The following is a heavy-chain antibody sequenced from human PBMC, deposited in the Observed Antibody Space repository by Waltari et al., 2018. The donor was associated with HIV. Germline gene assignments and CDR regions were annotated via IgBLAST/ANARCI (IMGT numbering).Heavy chain of an antibody. CDR1: GFTFSSYW. D-gene: IGHD3-22*01. J-gene: IGHJ4*02. V-gene: IGHV3-7*04. CDR2: IKQDGSEK. CDR3: ARVDYYDSSGSPFDY. Sequence: EVQLVESGGGLVQPGGSLRLSCAASGFTFSSYWMCWVRQAPGKGLGWVDNIKQDGSEKYYVDSVKGRFTISRDNANNSLYLQMNSLRAEDTAVYYCARVDYYDSSGSPFDYWGQGTLFTVSS.